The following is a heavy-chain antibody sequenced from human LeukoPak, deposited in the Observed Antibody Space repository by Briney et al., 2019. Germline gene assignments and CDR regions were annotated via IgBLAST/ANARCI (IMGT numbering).Heavy chain of an antibody. CDR3: ARAPVTYYDILTGYPFDY. D-gene: IGHD3-9*01. J-gene: IGHJ4*02. CDR2: IIPIFGTA. Sequence: SVKVSCKASGGTFSSYAFSWVRQAPGQGLEWMGGIIPIFGTANYAQKFQGRVTITTDESTSTAYMELSSLRSEDTAVYYCARAPVTYYDILTGYPFDYWGQGTLVTVSS. V-gene: IGHV1-69*05. CDR1: GGTFSSYA.